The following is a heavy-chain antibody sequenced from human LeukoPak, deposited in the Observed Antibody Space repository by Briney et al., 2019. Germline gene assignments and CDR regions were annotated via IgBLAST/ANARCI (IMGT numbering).Heavy chain of an antibody. CDR2: TYYRSKWYN. CDR3: AGSNHYDSTGYPYHLDY. V-gene: IGHV6-1*01. D-gene: IGHD3-22*01. Sequence: SQTLSLTCAISGDSVSSNSAAWNWIRQSPSRGLEWLGRTYYRSKWYNDYALSVKSRITINPDTSKNQFSLQLNSVTPEDTAVYYCAGSNHYDSTGYPYHLDYWGQGNLVTVSS. J-gene: IGHJ4*02. CDR1: GDSVSSNSAA.